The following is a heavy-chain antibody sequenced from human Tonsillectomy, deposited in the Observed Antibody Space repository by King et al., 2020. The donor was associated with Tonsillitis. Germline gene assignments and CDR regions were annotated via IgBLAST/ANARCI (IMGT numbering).Heavy chain of an antibody. V-gene: IGHV3-30*18. Sequence: VQLVESGGGVVQPGRSLRLSCEASGFTFSNYGMHWVRQAPGKGLEWVALIAYDASYENYADSVKGRFAISRDNSKNTLYLEMNSLRVEDTAMYYCAKDGICLSDWYFYLWGRGTLVTVSS. CDR2: IAYDASYE. D-gene: IGHD3-16*01. CDR1: GFTFSNYG. CDR3: AKDGICLSDWYFYL. J-gene: IGHJ2*01.